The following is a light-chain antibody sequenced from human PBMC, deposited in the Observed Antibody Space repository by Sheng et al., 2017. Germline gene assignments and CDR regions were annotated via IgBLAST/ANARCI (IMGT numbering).Light chain of an antibody. V-gene: IGKV3-15*01. CDR2: GAS. J-gene: IGKJ3*01. CDR3: QQYNSWPT. Sequence: ERVMTQSPATLSVSPGERATLSCRASQSVSDKLAWYQQKPGQAPRLLIYGASTRATGVPAKFSGSGSATEFTLTISSLQSEDFAVYYCQQYNSWPTFGPGTRVH. CDR1: QSVSDK.